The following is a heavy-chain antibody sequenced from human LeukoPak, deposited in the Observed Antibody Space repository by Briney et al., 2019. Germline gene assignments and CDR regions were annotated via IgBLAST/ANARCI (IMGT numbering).Heavy chain of an antibody. Sequence: SVRVSCKVSGYTLTELSMHWVRQAPGKGLEWMGGIIPIFGTANYAQKFQGRVTITADESTSTAYMELSSLRSEDTAVYYCTREGAYGAHGFDYWGQGTLITVSS. J-gene: IGHJ4*02. CDR3: TREGAYGAHGFDY. D-gene: IGHD4-17*01. CDR2: IIPIFGTA. V-gene: IGHV1-69*13. CDR1: GYTLTELS.